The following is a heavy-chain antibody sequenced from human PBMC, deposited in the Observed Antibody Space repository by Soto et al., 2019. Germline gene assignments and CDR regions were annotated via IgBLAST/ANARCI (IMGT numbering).Heavy chain of an antibody. Sequence: ASVKVSCKASGGTFSSYTISWVRQAPGQGLEWMGRIIPILGIANYAQKFQGRVTITADKSTSTAYMELSSLRSEDTAVYYCARAVEATIRHRFYYYYMDVWGKGTTVTVSS. CDR2: IIPILGIA. CDR3: ARAVEATIRHRFYYYYMDV. CDR1: GGTFSSYT. V-gene: IGHV1-69*02. D-gene: IGHD5-12*01. J-gene: IGHJ6*03.